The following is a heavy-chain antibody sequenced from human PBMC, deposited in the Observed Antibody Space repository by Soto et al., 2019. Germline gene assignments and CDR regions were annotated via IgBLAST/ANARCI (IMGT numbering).Heavy chain of an antibody. CDR1: GGSINSGGYY. CDR2: IYYSGST. CDR3: ARAQTIFGIITVFDY. V-gene: IGHV4-31*03. Sequence: SETLSLTCTVSGGSINSGGYYWSWIRQHPGKCLEWIGYIYYSGSTYYNPSLKSRVTISIDTSKNQFSLKLSSVTAADTAVYYCARAQTIFGIITVFDYWGQGTLVTVYS. D-gene: IGHD3-3*01. J-gene: IGHJ4*02.